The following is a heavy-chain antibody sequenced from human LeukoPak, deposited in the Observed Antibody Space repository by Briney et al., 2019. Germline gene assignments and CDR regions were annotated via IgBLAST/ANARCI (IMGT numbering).Heavy chain of an antibody. D-gene: IGHD5-18*01. CDR2: INPNSGGT. CDR1: GYTFTSYG. J-gene: IGHJ6*02. Sequence: ASVKVSCKASGYTFTSYGISWVRQAPGQGLEWMGWINPNSGGTNYAQKFQGRVTMTRDTSISTAYMELSRLRSDDTAVYYCARVKASSYGIIYYYYGMDVWGQGTTVTVSS. V-gene: IGHV1-2*02. CDR3: ARVKASSYGIIYYYYGMDV.